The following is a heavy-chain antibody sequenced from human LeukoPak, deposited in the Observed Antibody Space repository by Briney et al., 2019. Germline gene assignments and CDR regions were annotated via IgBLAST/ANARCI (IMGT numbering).Heavy chain of an antibody. Sequence: PGGSLRLSCAASGFTFSSYWMHWVRQAPGKGLVWVSRIHIDGSSTSYADSVKGRFTISRDNAKNTLYLQMNSLRAEDTAVYYCARDRDGYSTIYWGQGTLVTVSS. J-gene: IGHJ4*02. CDR3: ARDRDGYSTIY. CDR1: GFTFSSYW. D-gene: IGHD6-13*01. CDR2: IHIDGSST. V-gene: IGHV3-74*01.